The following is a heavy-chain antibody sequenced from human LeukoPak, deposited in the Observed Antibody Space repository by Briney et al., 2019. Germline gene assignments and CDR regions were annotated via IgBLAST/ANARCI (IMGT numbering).Heavy chain of an antibody. D-gene: IGHD6-6*01. V-gene: IGHV4-34*01. Sequence: TSETLSLTCAVYGGSFNDYYWNWIRQPPGKGLEWIGEINLRGSTTYNPSLKSRVTISVDTSKNQFSLKLSSVTAADTAVYYCASLPLFEYSSSSPGVWGQGTLVTVSS. CDR1: GGSFNDYY. CDR3: ASLPLFEYSSSSPGV. CDR2: INLRGST. J-gene: IGHJ4*02.